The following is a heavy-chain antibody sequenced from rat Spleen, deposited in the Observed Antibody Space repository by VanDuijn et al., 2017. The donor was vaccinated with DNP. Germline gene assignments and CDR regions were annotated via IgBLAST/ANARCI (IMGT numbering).Heavy chain of an antibody. CDR2: ISYEGVTT. D-gene: IGHD4-3*01. CDR3: ATSGYYFDY. CDR1: GFTFSSFP. Sequence: EVQLVESGGGLVQPGRSMKLSCAASGFTFSSFPMAWVRQAPTKGLEWVASISYEGVTTYYGDSVRGRFTISRDNTKSTLYLQMNSLRSEDTATYYCATSGYYFDYWGQGVMVTVSS. V-gene: IGHV5-46*01. J-gene: IGHJ2*01.